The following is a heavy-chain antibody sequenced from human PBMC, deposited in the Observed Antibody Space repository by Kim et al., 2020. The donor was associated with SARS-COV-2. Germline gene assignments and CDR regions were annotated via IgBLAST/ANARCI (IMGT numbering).Heavy chain of an antibody. J-gene: IGHJ4*02. V-gene: IGHV1-69*01. D-gene: IGHD1-1*01. Sequence: QKFQGRVTITADESTSTAYMELSSLRSEDTAVYYCARDRANWKDGAHFDYWGLGTLVTVSS. CDR3: ARDRANWKDGAHFDY.